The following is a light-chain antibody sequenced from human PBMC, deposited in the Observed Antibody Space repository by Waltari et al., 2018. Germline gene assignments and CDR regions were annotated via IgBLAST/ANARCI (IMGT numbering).Light chain of an antibody. CDR3: SSYAGSSKGV. J-gene: IGLJ2*01. CDR1: SSDVGNYKR. CDR2: AVS. Sequence: QSALTQPASVSGSPAQSITISCTGTSSDVGNYKRVSWYQQHPGKAPKLMIYAVSKRPSGVAYRFSGSKSGDMASLTIAGLQPEDEAEYFCSSYAGSSKGVFGGGTKVTVL. V-gene: IGLV2-23*02.